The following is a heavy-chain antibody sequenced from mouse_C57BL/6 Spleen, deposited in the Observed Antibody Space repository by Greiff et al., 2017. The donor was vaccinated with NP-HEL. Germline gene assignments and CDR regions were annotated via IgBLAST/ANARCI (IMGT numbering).Heavy chain of an antibody. CDR2: IYPGSGST. J-gene: IGHJ3*01. Sequence: QVQLQQPGAELVKPGASVKMSCKASGYTFTSYWITWVKQRPGQGLEWIGDIYPGSGSTNYNEKFKSKATLTVDTSSSTAYMQLSSLTSEDSAVYYCASPLNYYGSSYGFAYWGQGTLVTVSA. V-gene: IGHV1-55*01. D-gene: IGHD1-1*01. CDR3: ASPLNYYGSSYGFAY. CDR1: GYTFTSYW.